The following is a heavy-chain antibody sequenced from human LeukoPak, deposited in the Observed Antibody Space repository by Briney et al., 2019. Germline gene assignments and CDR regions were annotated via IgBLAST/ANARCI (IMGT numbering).Heavy chain of an antibody. CDR1: GITFGSNA. V-gene: IGHV3-23*01. CDR3: TKGELLSLADC. J-gene: IGHJ4*02. Sequence: GGSLSLSCAASGITFGSNAMSWVRQAPGKGLECVSVISGSGGDTYYADSVKGRFTIPRDNSKNTLYLQMNSLRADDTAVYYCTKGELLSLADCWGQGTLVTVSP. D-gene: IGHD3-10*01. CDR2: ISGSGGDT.